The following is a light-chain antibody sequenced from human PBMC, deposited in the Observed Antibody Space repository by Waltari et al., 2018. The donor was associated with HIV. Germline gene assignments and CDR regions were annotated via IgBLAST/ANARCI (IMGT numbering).Light chain of an antibody. CDR2: KNN. V-gene: IGLV1-47*01. CDR3: AAWDDDLGGV. CDR1: SSNIASNH. J-gene: IGLJ3*02. Sequence: QSVLTPPPSASGTPGQRVPIPCSGSSSNIASNHVYWYQQVPGTAPNLLIYKNNQRPSGAPDRFSASKSGTAASLAISWLRSEDEADYHCAAWDDDLGGVFGGGTKLTVL.